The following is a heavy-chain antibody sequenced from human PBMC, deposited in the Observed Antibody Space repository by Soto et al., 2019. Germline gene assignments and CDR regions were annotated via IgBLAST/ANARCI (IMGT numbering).Heavy chain of an antibody. Sequence: SETLSLTCAVSGGSISSSNWWSWVRQPPGKGLEWIGEIYHSGSTNYNPSLKSRVTISVDKSKNQFSLKLSSVTAADTAVYYCARSARDDYYYYGMDVWGQGTTVTSP. D-gene: IGHD6-6*01. V-gene: IGHV4-4*02. J-gene: IGHJ6*02. CDR1: GGSISSSNW. CDR3: ARSARDDYYYYGMDV. CDR2: IYHSGST.